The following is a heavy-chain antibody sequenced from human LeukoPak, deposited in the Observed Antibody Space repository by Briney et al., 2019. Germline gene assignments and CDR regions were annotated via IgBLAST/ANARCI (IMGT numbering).Heavy chain of an antibody. Sequence: ASVKVSCKASGYTFTGYYMHWVRQAPGQGLEWMGWISAYNGDTNYAQKLQGRVTMTTDTSTSTAYMELRSLRSDDTAVYYCARDQTIAVAGPFDPWGQGTLVTVSS. CDR2: ISAYNGDT. J-gene: IGHJ5*02. CDR1: GYTFTGYY. V-gene: IGHV1-18*04. D-gene: IGHD6-19*01. CDR3: ARDQTIAVAGPFDP.